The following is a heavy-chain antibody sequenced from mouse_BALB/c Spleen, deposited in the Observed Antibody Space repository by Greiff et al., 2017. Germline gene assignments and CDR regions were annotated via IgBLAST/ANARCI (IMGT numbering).Heavy chain of an antibody. J-gene: IGHJ4*01. V-gene: IGHV1S81*02. CDR3: TSLRAMDY. CDR2: INPSNGGT. Sequence: QVQLQQSGAELARPGASVKMSCKASGYTFTSYYMYWVKQRPGQGLEWIGEINPSNGGTNFNEKFKSKATLTVDKSSSTAYMQLSSLTSEDSAVYYCTSLRAMDYWGQGTSVTVSS. CDR1: GYTFTSYY.